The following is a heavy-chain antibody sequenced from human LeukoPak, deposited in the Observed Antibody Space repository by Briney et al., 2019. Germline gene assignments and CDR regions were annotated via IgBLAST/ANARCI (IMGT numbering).Heavy chain of an antibody. Sequence: SETLSLTCTASDGSISSSSYYWGWIRQPPGKGLEWIGSIYYTGSTYNNPSLKTRVTISADASKNQFSLKLNSVTAADTAVYYCARSRDNYNLDYWGQGTLVTVSS. CDR3: ARSRDNYNLDY. V-gene: IGHV4-39*01. CDR1: DGSISSSSYY. D-gene: IGHD5-24*01. CDR2: IYYTGST. J-gene: IGHJ4*02.